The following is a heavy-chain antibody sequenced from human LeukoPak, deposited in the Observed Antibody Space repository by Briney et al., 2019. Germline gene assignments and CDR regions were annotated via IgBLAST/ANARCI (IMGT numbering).Heavy chain of an antibody. CDR3: ARAGMVRGDNLGNWFDP. CDR2: IYHSGST. CDR1: GGSISSGGYS. J-gene: IGHJ5*02. D-gene: IGHD3-10*01. Sequence: SETLSLTCAVSGGSISSGGYSWSWIRQPPGKGLEWIGYIYHSGSTYYNPSLKSRVTISVDRSKNQFSLKLSSVTAADTAVYYCARAGMVRGDNLGNWFDPWGQGTLVTVSS. V-gene: IGHV4-30-2*01.